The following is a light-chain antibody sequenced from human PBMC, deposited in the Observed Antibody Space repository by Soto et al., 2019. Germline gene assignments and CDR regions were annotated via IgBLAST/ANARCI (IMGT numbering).Light chain of an antibody. CDR3: QRYNIGPPVT. CDR2: AAS. CDR1: QDINNY. J-gene: IGKJ3*01. Sequence: DIPMTQSPSSLSASVGDRVTITCRASQDINNYLAWYQQKPGKPPKLLIYAASTLQSGGPSRFSGGGSGTDFTLTINSLQPEDVATYYCQRYNIGPPVTFGPGTKV. V-gene: IGKV1-27*01.